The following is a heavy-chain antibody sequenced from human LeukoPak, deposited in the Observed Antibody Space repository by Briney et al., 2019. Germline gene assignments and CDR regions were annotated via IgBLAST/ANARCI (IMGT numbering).Heavy chain of an antibody. CDR3: ARDGFWSGYSWFDY. V-gene: IGHV4-59*11. J-gene: IGHJ4*02. D-gene: IGHD3-3*01. CDR2: IYYSGST. Sequence: SETLSLTCTVSGGSISSHYWSWIRQPPGKGLEWIGYIYYSGSTNYNPSLKSRVTISVDTSKNQFSLKLSSVTAADTAVYYCARDGFWSGYSWFDYWGQGTLATVSS. CDR1: GGSISSHY.